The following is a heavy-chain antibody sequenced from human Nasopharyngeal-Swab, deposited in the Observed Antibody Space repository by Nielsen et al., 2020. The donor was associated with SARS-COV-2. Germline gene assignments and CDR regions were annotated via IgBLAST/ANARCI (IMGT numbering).Heavy chain of an antibody. CDR1: GFTFSMYS. J-gene: IGHJ6*02. CDR3: ARLGTESYHYYSLDV. Sequence: GGSLRLSCATSGFTFSMYSMYWVRQAPGKGLEWVSSISSSSNYIYYGDSVKGRFTISRDNTQKSLYLEMNSLRVEDTAVYYCARLGTESYHYYSLDVWGQGTTVTVSS. CDR2: ISSSSNYI. D-gene: IGHD1-1*01. V-gene: IGHV3-21*01.